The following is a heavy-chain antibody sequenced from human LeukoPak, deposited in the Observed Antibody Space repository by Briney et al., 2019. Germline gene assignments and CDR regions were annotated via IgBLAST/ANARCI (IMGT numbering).Heavy chain of an antibody. D-gene: IGHD1-26*01. CDR3: AKKAQYNGNYPLDY. CDR1: GFTFSSYG. Sequence: GRSLRLSCAASGFTFSSYGMHWVRQAPGKGLEWVSGTSDRGDYTYYADSVKGRFTISRDNSKNTLYLQMNSLRAEDTAQYFCAKKAQYNGNYPLDYWGQGTLVTVSS. V-gene: IGHV3-23*01. J-gene: IGHJ4*02. CDR2: TSDRGDYT.